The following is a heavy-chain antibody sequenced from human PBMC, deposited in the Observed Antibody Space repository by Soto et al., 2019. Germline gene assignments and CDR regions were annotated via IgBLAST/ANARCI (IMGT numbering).Heavy chain of an antibody. CDR1: GDSVSSNSAA. V-gene: IGHV6-1*01. CDR2: TYYRSKWYN. Sequence: SQTLSLTCAISGDSVSSNSAAWNWIRQSPSRGLEWLGRTYYRSKWYNDYAVSVKSRITINPDTSKNQFSLQLNSVTPEDTAECYCARVPSFYGSGGYYNKAFYYYGLDVWGQGTTVTVSS. D-gene: IGHD3-10*01. J-gene: IGHJ6*01. CDR3: ARVPSFYGSGGYYNKAFYYYGLDV.